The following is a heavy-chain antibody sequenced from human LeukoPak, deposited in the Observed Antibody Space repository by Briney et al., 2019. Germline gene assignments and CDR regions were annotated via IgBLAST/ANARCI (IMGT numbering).Heavy chain of an antibody. D-gene: IGHD3-22*01. J-gene: IGHJ4*02. CDR1: GGSISSSSYY. CDR2: IYYSGST. CDR3: ARFRRYYYDSSGYYFDY. V-gene: IGHV4-39*06. Sequence: PSETLSLTCTVSGGSISSSSYYWGWIRQPPGKGLEWIGSIYYSGSTYYNPSLKSRVTISVDTSKNQFTLKLSSVTAADTAVYYCARFRRYYYDSSGYYFDYWGQGTLVTVSS.